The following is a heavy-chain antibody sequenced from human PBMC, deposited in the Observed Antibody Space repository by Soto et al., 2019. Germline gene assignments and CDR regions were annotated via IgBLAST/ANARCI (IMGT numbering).Heavy chain of an antibody. CDR1: GYPFTDSS. D-gene: IGHD5-12*01. J-gene: IGHJ4*02. CDR2: IKPGGGGS. Sequence: QVQLVQSEAEVQKPGASVRVSCKAPGYPFTDSSVHWLRQAPVQGLQWMGMIKPGGGGSIYAQEFQGRVVVAGDTSSITVYMELSMLRSEDTATYYCARPSCHDYSGTWGKGTLVTVSS. V-gene: IGHV1-46*01. CDR3: ARPSCHDYSGT.